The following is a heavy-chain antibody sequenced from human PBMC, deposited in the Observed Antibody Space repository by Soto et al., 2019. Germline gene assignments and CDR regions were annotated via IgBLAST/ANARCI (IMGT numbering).Heavy chain of an antibody. CDR2: INHSGST. V-gene: IGHV4-34*01. CDR1: GGSFSGYY. D-gene: IGHD3-10*01. CDR3: ARGRLGRVRGFLPDYYYYYGMDV. Sequence: SLTCAVYGGSFSGYYWGWIRQPPGKGLEWIGEINHSGSTNYNPSLKSRVTISVDTSKNQFSLKLSSVTAADTAVYYCARGRLGRVRGFLPDYYYYYGMDVWGQGTTVTVSS. J-gene: IGHJ6*02.